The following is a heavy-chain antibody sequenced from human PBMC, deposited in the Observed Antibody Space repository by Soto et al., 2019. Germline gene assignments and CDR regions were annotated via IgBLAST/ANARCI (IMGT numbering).Heavy chain of an antibody. CDR2: TIPLLNVA. CDR3: ARDSPIGSTFSGYDAIDS. CDR1: GGTFSTST. J-gene: IGHJ4*02. D-gene: IGHD5-12*01. V-gene: IGHV1-69*08. Sequence: QVQLVQSGAEVKKPGSSVKVSCKASGGTFSTSTFTWVRQAPGQGLEWMGRTIPLLNVADYAQDFQGRLTITAXKATXTXNMELTSLTSKDTAVYYCARDSPIGSTFSGYDAIDSWGQGTLVTVSS.